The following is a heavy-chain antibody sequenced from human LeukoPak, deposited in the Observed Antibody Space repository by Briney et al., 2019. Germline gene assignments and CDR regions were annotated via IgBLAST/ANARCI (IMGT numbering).Heavy chain of an antibody. CDR2: ISSSGSTI. D-gene: IGHD5-24*01. V-gene: IGHV3-48*03. J-gene: IGHJ3*02. Sequence: PGGSLRLSCAASGFTFSSYEMNWVRQAPGKGLEWVSYISSSGSTIYYADSVEGRFTISRDNVKNSLYLQMNSLRAEDTAVYYCARDQARDGYNGAFDIWGQGTMVTVSS. CDR3: ARDQARDGYNGAFDI. CDR1: GFTFSSYE.